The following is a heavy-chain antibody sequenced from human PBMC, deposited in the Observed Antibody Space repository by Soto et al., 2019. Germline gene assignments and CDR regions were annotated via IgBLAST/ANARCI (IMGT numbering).Heavy chain of an antibody. D-gene: IGHD3-9*01. CDR2: MNPNSGNT. Sequence: ASVKVSCKASGYTFTSYDINWVRQATGQGLEWMGWMNPNSGNTGYAQKFQGRVTMTRNTSISTAYMELSSLRSEDTAVYYCARGGTPLRYFDWSKRKLAKDYYFDYWGQGTLVTVSS. J-gene: IGHJ4*02. CDR1: GYTFTSYD. CDR3: ARGGTPLRYFDWSKRKLAKDYYFDY. V-gene: IGHV1-8*01.